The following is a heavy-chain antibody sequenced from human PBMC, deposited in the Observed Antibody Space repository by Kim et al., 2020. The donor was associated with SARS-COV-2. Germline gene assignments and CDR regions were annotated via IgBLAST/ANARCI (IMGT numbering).Heavy chain of an antibody. CDR3: ASYLSYDFWIGITGYYYYGMYV. CDR2: ISHRGST. D-gene: IGHD3-3*01. J-gene: IGHJ6*02. V-gene: IGHV4-34*01. CDR1: GVSFSSYC. Sequence: SETLSLTCAVYGVSFSSYCWSWIRQPPGKGLEWIGEISHRGSTNYNPSLKSRVTISVDTSKNQFSLKLSSVTAADTAVYYCASYLSYDFWIGITGYYYYGMYVWGQGTTVTVSS.